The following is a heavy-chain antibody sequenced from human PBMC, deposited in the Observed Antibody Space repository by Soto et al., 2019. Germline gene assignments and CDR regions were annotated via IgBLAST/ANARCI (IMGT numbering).Heavy chain of an antibody. V-gene: IGHV4-39*01. CDR2: IYYSGST. CDR1: DGSISSSSYY. Sequence: SETLSLTCTVSDGSISSSSYYWGWIRQPPGKGLEWIGSIYYSGSTYYNPSLKSRVTISVDTSKNQFSLKLSSVTAADTAVYYCARPYSSSWSAFPAGWFDPWGQGTLVTVSS. CDR3: ARPYSSSWSAFPAGWFDP. D-gene: IGHD6-13*01. J-gene: IGHJ5*02.